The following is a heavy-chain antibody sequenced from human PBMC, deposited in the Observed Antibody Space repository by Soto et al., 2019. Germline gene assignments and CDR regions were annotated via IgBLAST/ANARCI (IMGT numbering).Heavy chain of an antibody. CDR3: ARDRKVVTYYYYYYGMDV. V-gene: IGHV1-18*04. Sequence: GASVKLSCKASGYTFTSYGISWVRQAPGQGLEWMGWISAYNGNTNYAQKLQGRVTMTTDTSTSTAYMELRSLRSDDTAAYYCARDRKVVTYYYYYYGMDVWGQGTTVTVSS. J-gene: IGHJ6*02. CDR1: GYTFTSYG. CDR2: ISAYNGNT. D-gene: IGHD2-15*01.